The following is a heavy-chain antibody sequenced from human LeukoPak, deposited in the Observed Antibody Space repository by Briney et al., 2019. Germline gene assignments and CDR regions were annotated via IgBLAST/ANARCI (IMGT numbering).Heavy chain of an antibody. CDR1: GFTFSSYS. J-gene: IGHJ4*02. V-gene: IGHV3-21*01. D-gene: IGHD2-15*01. CDR3: ARDRFGTLGYCSGGSCFSGFYDY. Sequence: GGSLRLSCAASGFTFSSYSMNWVRQAPGKGLEWVSSISSSSSYIYYADSVKGRFTISRDNAKNSLYLQMNSLRAEDTAVYYCARDRFGTLGYCSGGSCFSGFYDYWGQGTLVTVSS. CDR2: ISSSSSYI.